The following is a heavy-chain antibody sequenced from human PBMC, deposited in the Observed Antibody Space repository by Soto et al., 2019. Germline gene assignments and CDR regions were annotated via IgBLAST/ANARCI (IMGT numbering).Heavy chain of an antibody. J-gene: IGHJ4*02. Sequence: WCSLRLSCVASGVSFGIRAMSWFRQAPGEGLEWVSTITDTGGDTKYSDSVRGRFTMSRDNSKKTLYLQMNNLRVEDSALYYCARGSTDYYPGSRIFDFWGRGTLVTVSS. CDR1: GVSFGIRA. V-gene: IGHV3-23*01. CDR3: ARGSTDYYPGSRIFDF. D-gene: IGHD3-10*01. CDR2: ITDTGGDT.